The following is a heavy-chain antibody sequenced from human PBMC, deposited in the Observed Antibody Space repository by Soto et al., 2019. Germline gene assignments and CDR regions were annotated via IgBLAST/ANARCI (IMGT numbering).Heavy chain of an antibody. D-gene: IGHD4-4*01. CDR3: ATVSLQLTTMDY. CDR2: IYHSGST. CDR1: VGSVSSGSYY. V-gene: IGHV4-61*01. J-gene: IGHJ4*02. Sequence: SETLSLTCTVPVGSVSSGSYYWNWIRQPPGKGPEWIGSIYHSGSTDYNPSLKSRVAISVDTSQNQFSLKLGSVTAADTAVYYCATVSLQLTTMDYWGQGALVTVSS.